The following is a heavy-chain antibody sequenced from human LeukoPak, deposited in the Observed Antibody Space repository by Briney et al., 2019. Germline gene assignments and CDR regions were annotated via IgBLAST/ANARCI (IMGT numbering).Heavy chain of an antibody. CDR3: AREDSGSSTWRLDY. Sequence: SETLSLTCTVSGYSISSGYYWGWIRQPTGKGLEWIGSIYHSGSTYYNPSLKSRVTISVDTSKNQFSLKLSSVTAADTAVYYCAREDSGSSTWRLDYWGQGTLVTVSS. CDR1: GYSISSGYY. V-gene: IGHV4-38-2*02. J-gene: IGHJ4*02. D-gene: IGHD1-26*01. CDR2: IYHSGST.